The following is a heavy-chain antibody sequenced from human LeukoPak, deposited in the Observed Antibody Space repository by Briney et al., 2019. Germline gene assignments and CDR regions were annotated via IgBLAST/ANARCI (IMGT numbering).Heavy chain of an antibody. CDR2: IYPGDSDT. J-gene: IGHJ4*02. Sequence: GESLKISCKGSGYRFTSYWIGWVRQMPGKGLEWMAMIYPGDSDTRYGPSFEGQVTISADKSIATAYLQWSGLKASDTAMYYCARHISDCGGDYPFDYWGQGTLVTVSS. V-gene: IGHV5-51*01. D-gene: IGHD2-21*02. CDR3: ARHISDCGGDYPFDY. CDR1: GYRFTSYW.